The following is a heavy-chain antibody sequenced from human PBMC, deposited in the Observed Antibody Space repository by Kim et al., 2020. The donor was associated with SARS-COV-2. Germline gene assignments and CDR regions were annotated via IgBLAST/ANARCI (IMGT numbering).Heavy chain of an antibody. CDR1: GYTFTGYY. V-gene: IGHV1-2*06. D-gene: IGHD3-9*01. CDR2: IIPNSGGT. J-gene: IGHJ3*02. Sequence: ASVKVSCKASGYTFTGYYMHWVRQAPGQGLEWMGRIIPNSGGTNYAQKFQGRVTMTRDTSISTAYMELSRLRSDDTAVYYCARVRNYDILTGYARVAAFDIWCQGTMVTVSS. CDR3: ARVRNYDILTGYARVAAFDI.